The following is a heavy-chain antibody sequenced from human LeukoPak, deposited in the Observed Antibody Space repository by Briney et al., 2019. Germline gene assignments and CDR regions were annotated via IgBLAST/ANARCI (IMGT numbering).Heavy chain of an antibody. CDR2: IKQDGSGK. Sequence: GSLRLSCAASGFTFSSSWMSWVRQAPGKGLEWVANIKQDGSGKYYVGSVKGRFTISRDNAKNSLYLQMDSLRAEDTAVYYCARDGPYSTSSTHPPWGQGTLVAVSS. CDR3: ARDGPYSTSSTHPP. CDR1: GFTFSSSW. D-gene: IGHD6-6*01. J-gene: IGHJ5*02. V-gene: IGHV3-7*03.